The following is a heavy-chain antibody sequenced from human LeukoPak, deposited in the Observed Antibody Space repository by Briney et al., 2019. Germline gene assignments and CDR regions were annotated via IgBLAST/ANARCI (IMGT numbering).Heavy chain of an antibody. CDR3: ARGPGIAAAGTDY. V-gene: IGHV1-69*13. CDR1: GGTSSSYA. Sequence: SVKVSCKASGGTSSSYAISWVRQAPGQGLEWMGGIIPIFGTANYAQKFQSRVTITVDESTSTAYMELSSLRSEDTAVYYCARGPGIAAAGTDYWGQGTLVTVSS. J-gene: IGHJ4*02. CDR2: IIPIFGTA. D-gene: IGHD6-13*01.